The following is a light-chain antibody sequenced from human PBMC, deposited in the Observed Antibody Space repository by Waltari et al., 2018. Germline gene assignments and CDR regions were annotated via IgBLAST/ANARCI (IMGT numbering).Light chain of an antibody. CDR2: GVT. CDR3: ASYTASSNYV. J-gene: IGLJ1*01. Sequence: HSALTQPASVSGSPGQSITISCTGTRSDVGGYDFVSLYPQQPGKAPNLIIFGVTERPSGISARFSGSKSGNTASLTISGLQSDDEADYYCASYTASSNYVFGSGTTVTV. V-gene: IGLV2-14*03. CDR1: RSDVGGYDF.